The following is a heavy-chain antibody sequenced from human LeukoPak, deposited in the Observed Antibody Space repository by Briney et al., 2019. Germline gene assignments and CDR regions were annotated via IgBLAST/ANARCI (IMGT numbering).Heavy chain of an antibody. V-gene: IGHV4-4*07. CDR1: GGSISTYY. Sequence: SETLSLTCTVSGGSISTYYWSWIRQPAGKGLEWIGRIYSGGGHNYKTSLKSRVTMSVDRSKNHFSLRLRSVTAADTAVYFCARGRVSSSTWYSTYYYYFYMDVWGKGTTVTVSS. CDR2: IYSGGGH. J-gene: IGHJ6*03. CDR3: ARGRVSSSTWYSTYYYYFYMDV. D-gene: IGHD4-11*01.